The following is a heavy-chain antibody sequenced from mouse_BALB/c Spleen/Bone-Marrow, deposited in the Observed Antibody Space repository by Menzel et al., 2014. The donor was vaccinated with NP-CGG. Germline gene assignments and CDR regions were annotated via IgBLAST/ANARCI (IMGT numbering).Heavy chain of an antibody. CDR1: GYTFTSYY. J-gene: IGHJ3*01. Sequence: QVQLQQSGAELVKPGASVKLSCKASGYTFTSYYIYWVKQRPGQGLEWIGEINPSNGGTKFNEKFKSKATRTVDKSSSTAYMQLSSLTSEDSAVYYCTRSNGNWFAYWGQGTLVTVSA. V-gene: IGHV1S81*02. CDR2: INPSNGGT. CDR3: TRSNGNWFAY. D-gene: IGHD2-1*01.